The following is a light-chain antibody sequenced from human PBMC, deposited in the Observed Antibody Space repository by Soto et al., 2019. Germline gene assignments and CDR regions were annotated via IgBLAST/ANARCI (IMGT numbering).Light chain of an antibody. Sequence: EIVMTHSPATLSVSPGGRATLSCSASQSISDTLAWYQQKPGQAPRLLIYGASTRAPGFPARFSGSGSGTDFTLTISSLQSEDFAVYYCQQYNNWPWTFGQGTKVDIK. CDR3: QQYNNWPWT. V-gene: IGKV3-15*01. CDR1: QSISDT. J-gene: IGKJ1*01. CDR2: GAS.